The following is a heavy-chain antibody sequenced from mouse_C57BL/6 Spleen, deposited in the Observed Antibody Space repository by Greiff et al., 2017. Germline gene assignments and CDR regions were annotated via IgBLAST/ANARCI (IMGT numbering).Heavy chain of an antibody. CDR3: ARHGYYYGNYYAMDY. D-gene: IGHD1-1*01. CDR2: ISGGGGNT. V-gene: IGHV5-9*01. Sequence: EVQLVESGGGLVKPGGSLKLSCAASGFTFSSYTMSWVRQTPEKRLEWVATISGGGGNTYYPDSVKGRFTISRDNAKNTLYLQMSSLRSEDTALYYCARHGYYYGNYYAMDYWGQGTSVTVSA. J-gene: IGHJ4*01. CDR1: GFTFSSYT.